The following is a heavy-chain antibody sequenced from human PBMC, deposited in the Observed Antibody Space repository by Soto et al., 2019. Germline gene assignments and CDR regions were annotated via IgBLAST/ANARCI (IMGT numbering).Heavy chain of an antibody. Sequence: SETLSLTCAVSGVSISSDGYSWSWIRQPPGKGLEWIGFIYQSGSTYYNPSLKSRGTMSVDRSKNQFSLKLTSVTAADTAVYYCARAYYDFWTSYHYGMYVWGQGTTLTVSS. D-gene: IGHD3-3*01. J-gene: IGHJ6*02. CDR3: ARAYYDFWTSYHYGMYV. CDR2: IYQSGST. V-gene: IGHV4-30-2*01. CDR1: GVSISSDGYS.